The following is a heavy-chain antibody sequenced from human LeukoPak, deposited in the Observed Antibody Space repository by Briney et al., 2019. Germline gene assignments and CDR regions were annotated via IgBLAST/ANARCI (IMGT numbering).Heavy chain of an antibody. CDR3: ARYCSGRSCYFDL. CDR2: IYTSGST. D-gene: IGHD2-15*01. CDR1: GGSISSGSYY. J-gene: IGHJ5*02. Sequence: SETLSLTCTVSGGSISSGSYYWSWIRQPAGKGLEWIGRIYTSGSTDYNPSLKSRVTISVDTAKNQFSLKLSSVTAADTAVYYCARYCSGRSCYFDLWGQGTLVTVSS. V-gene: IGHV4-61*02.